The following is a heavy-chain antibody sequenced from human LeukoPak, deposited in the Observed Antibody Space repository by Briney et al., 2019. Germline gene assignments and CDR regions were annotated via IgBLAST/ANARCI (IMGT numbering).Heavy chain of an antibody. CDR2: IRYDGSDK. V-gene: IGHV3-30*02. J-gene: IGHJ6*03. Sequence: GGSLRLSCAASGFTFSSYGMHWVRQAPGKGLGWVAFIRYDGSDKYYTDSVKGRFTISRDNSKNTLYLQMNSLRAEDTAVYYSAKGRGWEASYYYYYMDVWGKGTTVTISS. CDR3: AKGRGWEASYYYYYMDV. D-gene: IGHD1-26*01. CDR1: GFTFSSYG.